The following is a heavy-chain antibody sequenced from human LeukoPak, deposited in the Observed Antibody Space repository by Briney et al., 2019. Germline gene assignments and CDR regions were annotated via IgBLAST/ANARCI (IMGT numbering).Heavy chain of an antibody. CDR2: ISYDATNK. Sequence: GRSLRLSCAASGFTFSRHAMHWVRQAPGKGLEWVAVISYDATNKYYADSVRGRFTISRDNSTITVYLQMNSLRAEDTAVYYCARNSRVVVVAATRYYYGKDVWGQGTTVTVSS. J-gene: IGHJ6*02. D-gene: IGHD2-15*01. CDR1: GFTFSRHA. CDR3: ARNSRVVVVAATRYYYGKDV. V-gene: IGHV3-30*04.